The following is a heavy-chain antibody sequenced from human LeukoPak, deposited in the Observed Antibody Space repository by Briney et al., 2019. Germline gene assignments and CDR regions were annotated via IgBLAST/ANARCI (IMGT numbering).Heavy chain of an antibody. D-gene: IGHD3-16*01. CDR3: VRGEFGRNN. Sequence: PGVPLRLSCAASGFPYSIFWMHCVRQAPGKALVWVSRIDNHGSGITYADSVEGRFTSYRDNAKNTLYLQMNSLRADEMAVYYCVRGEFGRNNWGQGTLVTVSS. CDR1: GFPYSIFW. J-gene: IGHJ4*02. CDR2: IDNHGSGI. V-gene: IGHV3-74*03.